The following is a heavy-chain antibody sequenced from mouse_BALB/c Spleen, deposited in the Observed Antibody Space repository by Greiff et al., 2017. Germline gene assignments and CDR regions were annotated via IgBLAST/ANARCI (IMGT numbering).Heavy chain of an antibody. CDR1: GYTFTDYN. CDR2: IYPYNGGT. V-gene: IGHV1S29*02. J-gene: IGHJ3*01. CDR3: ARSTTATAWFAY. D-gene: IGHD1-2*01. Sequence: EVQLQQSGPELVKPGASVKISCKASGYTFTDYNMHWVKQSHGKSLEWIGYIYPYNGGTGYNQKFKSKATLTVDNSSSTAYMELRSLTSEDSAVYYCARSTTATAWFAYWGQGTLVTVSA.